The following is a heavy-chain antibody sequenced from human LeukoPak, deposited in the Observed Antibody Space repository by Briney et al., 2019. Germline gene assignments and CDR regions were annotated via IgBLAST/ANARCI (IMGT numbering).Heavy chain of an antibody. D-gene: IGHD6-13*01. CDR3: ARDEPARIAAADYYGMDV. CDR2: INTNTGNP. CDR1: GYTFTSYA. J-gene: IGHJ6*02. Sequence: GASVSASCKAAGYTFTSYAVNLGGQAPGQGREWLGWINTNTGNPTYAQGFTGRFVFSLDTSVSTAYLQISSLKAEDTAVYYCARDEPARIAAADYYGMDVWGQGTTVTVSS. V-gene: IGHV7-4-1*02.